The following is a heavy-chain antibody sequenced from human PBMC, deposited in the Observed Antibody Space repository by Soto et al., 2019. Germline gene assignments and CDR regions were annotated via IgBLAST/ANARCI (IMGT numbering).Heavy chain of an antibody. V-gene: IGHV3-21*01. CDR1: GCVFRGVT. Sequence: TGGCLRLSCAAGGCVFRGVTMNLDKQATGKGLEWVSTISSNSAYIYYTDALRGRFTISRDNAKNSLHLQMNSLRAEDTAVYYCTRDATRDSSARGWFDPWGPGTLVTVSS. D-gene: IGHD6-13*01. CDR2: ISSNSAYI. CDR3: TRDATRDSSARGWFDP. J-gene: IGHJ5*02.